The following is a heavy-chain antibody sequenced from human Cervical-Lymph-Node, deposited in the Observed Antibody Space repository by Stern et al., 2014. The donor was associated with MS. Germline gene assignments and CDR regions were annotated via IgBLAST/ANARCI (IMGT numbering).Heavy chain of an antibody. CDR2: INPGDSDT. D-gene: IGHD2-2*01. V-gene: IGHV5-51*01. CDR1: GYSFTSYW. J-gene: IGHJ5*02. CDR3: ARRHCSSRRCGWFDP. Sequence: EVQLVESGAEVKKPGESLKISCKGSGYSFTSYWIGWVRQSPGQGLEWRGIINPGDSDTRYSPSFQGQVTISADKSISTAYLQWSSLKASDTAMYYCARRHCSSRRCGWFDPWGQGTLVTVSS.